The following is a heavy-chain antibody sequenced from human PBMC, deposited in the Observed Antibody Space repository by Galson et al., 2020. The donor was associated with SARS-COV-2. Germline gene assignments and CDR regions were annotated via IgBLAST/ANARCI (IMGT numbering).Heavy chain of an antibody. CDR2: IIPIFGTA. CDR3: ARLRTKYSGSYYYYYGMDV. V-gene: IGHV1-69*13. Sequence: SVKVSCKASGGTFSSYAISWVRQAPGQGLAWMGGIIPIFGTANYAQKFQGRVTITADESTSTAYMERSSLRSEDTAVYYCARLRTKYSGSYYYYYGMDVWGQGTTVTVSS. CDR1: GGTFSSYA. D-gene: IGHD1-26*01. J-gene: IGHJ6*02.